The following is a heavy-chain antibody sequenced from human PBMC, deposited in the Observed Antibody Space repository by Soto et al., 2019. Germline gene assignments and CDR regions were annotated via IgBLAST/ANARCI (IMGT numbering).Heavy chain of an antibody. J-gene: IGHJ6*02. CDR3: ARLPRGYNYGMDV. Sequence: QVQLQQWGAGLLKPSETLSLTCAVYGGSFSGYYWSWIRQPPGKGLEWIGEINHSGSTNSNPSLKSRVXXSXDRXKNQFSLRLSSVTAADTAMYYCARLPRGYNYGMDVWGQGTTVTVSS. CDR2: INHSGST. CDR1: GGSFSGYY. V-gene: IGHV4-34*01.